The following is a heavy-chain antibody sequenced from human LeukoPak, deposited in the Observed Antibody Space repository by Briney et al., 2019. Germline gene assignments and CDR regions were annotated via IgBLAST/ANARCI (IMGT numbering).Heavy chain of an antibody. CDR2: INPNSGGT. V-gene: IGHV1-2*02. CDR3: ASMRIAAAGNKRGYNWFDP. D-gene: IGHD6-13*01. CDR1: GYTFRSSG. J-gene: IGHJ5*02. Sequence: ASVKVSCKTSGYTFRSSGISWVRQAPGQGLEWMGWINPNSGGTNYAQKFQGRVTMTRDTSISTAYMELSRLRSDDTAVYYCASMRIAAAGNKRGYNWFDPWGQGTLVTVSS.